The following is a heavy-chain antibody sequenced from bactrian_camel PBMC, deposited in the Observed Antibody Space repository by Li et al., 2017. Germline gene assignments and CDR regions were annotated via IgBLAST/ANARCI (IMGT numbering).Heavy chain of an antibody. V-gene: IGHV3S54*01. CDR3: VAARYCKTASDLDRYLEV. J-gene: IGHJ2*01. Sequence: QVQLVESGGGSVQAGGSLRLACTGSGYMSRSDAMAWFRQAPGKQREAVAAIYLGSGSAVYDDSVKGRFAISRDDAEGAVYLQMNNLEPEDSAMYYCVAARYCKTASDLDRYLEVSGQGTQVTVS. CDR1: GYMSRSDA. CDR2: IYLGSGSA. D-gene: IGHD1*01.